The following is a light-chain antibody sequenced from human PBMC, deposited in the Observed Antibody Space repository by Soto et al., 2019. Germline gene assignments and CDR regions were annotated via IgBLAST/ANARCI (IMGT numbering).Light chain of an antibody. V-gene: IGLV2-18*02. J-gene: IGLJ1*01. CDR1: SSDVGSYNR. CDR2: EVS. CDR3: SSFTSSSTYV. Sequence: QSVLTQPASGSGSPGQSVAISCTGTSSDVGSYNRVAWYQQPPGTAPKLMIYEVSNRPSGAPDRFSGSKSGNTASLTISGLQAEDEADYYCSSFTSSSTYVFGTGTKVTVL.